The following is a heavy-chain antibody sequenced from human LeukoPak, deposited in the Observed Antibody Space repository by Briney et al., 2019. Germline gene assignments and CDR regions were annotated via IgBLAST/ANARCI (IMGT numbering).Heavy chain of an antibody. Sequence: PSETLSLTCTVSGGSMNNYYWTWIRQPPGKGLEWIGYIYYTGNTNYSPSLKSRVTMSAGTSKNQLSLKLNSVTAADTAVYYCARRTRATTGGDYFDYWGQGTLVTVSS. J-gene: IGHJ4*02. CDR3: ARRTRATTGGDYFDY. V-gene: IGHV4-59*08. CDR1: GGSMNNYY. D-gene: IGHD1-1*01. CDR2: IYYTGNT.